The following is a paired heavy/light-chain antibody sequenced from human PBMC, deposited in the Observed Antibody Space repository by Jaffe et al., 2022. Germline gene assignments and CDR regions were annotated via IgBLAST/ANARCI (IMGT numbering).Heavy chain of an antibody. D-gene: IGHD1-26*01. CDR2: IYPTGRT. CDR1: GGSIRSGDFY. Sequence: QVQLQESGPGLVKPSQTLSLTCTVSGGSIRSGDFYWTWIRQPAGKGLEWIGRIYPTGRTNYNPSLKSRVTISIDTSKNQFFLNLTSVTAADTAVFFCARGRVEKWELLPGLFDSWGQGTLVTVSS. CDR3: ARGRVEKWELLPGLFDS. V-gene: IGHV4-61*02. J-gene: IGHJ4*02.
Light chain of an antibody. Sequence: AIQLTQSPSSLSASVGDRVTITCRASQGISTALAWYQQKPGKAPTLLIFDASTLESGVPSRFSGSGSGTDFTLTISSLQPEDFATYFCQLFNDEPPFFGGGTKVEIK. J-gene: IGKJ4*01. V-gene: IGKV1D-13*01. CDR1: QGISTA. CDR3: QLFNDEPPF. CDR2: DAS.